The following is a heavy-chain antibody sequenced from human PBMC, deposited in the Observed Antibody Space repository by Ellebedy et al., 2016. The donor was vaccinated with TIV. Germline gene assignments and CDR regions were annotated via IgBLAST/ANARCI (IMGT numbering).Heavy chain of an antibody. Sequence: AASVKVSCKASGGTFSSYAISWVRQAPGQGLEWMGGIIPIFGTANYAQKFQGRVTITADESTSTAYMELSSLRSDDTAVYYCARAQDIVVVPAAMSHRFDYWGQGTLVTVSS. V-gene: IGHV1-69*13. CDR2: IIPIFGTA. CDR3: ARAQDIVVVPAAMSHRFDY. D-gene: IGHD2-2*01. CDR1: GGTFSSYA. J-gene: IGHJ4*02.